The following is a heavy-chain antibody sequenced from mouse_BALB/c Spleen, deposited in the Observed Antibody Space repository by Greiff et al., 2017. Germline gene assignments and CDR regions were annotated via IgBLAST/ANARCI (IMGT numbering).Heavy chain of an antibody. CDR3: ARGNRYDVSYYAMDY. D-gene: IGHD2-14*01. V-gene: IGHV2-6-7*01. CDR1: GFSLTGYG. J-gene: IGHJ4*01. CDR2: IWGDGST. Sequence: VKLVESGPGLVAPSQSLSITCTVSGFSLTGYGVNWVRQPPGKGLEWLGMIWGDGSTDYNSALKSRLSISKDNSKSQVFLKMNSLQTDDTARYYCARGNRYDVSYYAMDYWGQGTSVTVSS.